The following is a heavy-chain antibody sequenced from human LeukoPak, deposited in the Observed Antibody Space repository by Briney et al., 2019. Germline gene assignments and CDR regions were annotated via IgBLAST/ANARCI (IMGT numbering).Heavy chain of an antibody. CDR3: ARNLGATSGYFDY. V-gene: IGHV1-2*02. J-gene: IGHJ4*02. Sequence: ASVKVSCKASGYTFTSYHMHWVRQAPGQGLEWMGWINPNSGGTNNAQKFQGRVTMTRDTSISTAYMDLSRLRSDGTAVYYCARNLGATSGYFDYWGQGILVTVSS. D-gene: IGHD1-26*01. CDR2: INPNSGGT. CDR1: GYTFTSYH.